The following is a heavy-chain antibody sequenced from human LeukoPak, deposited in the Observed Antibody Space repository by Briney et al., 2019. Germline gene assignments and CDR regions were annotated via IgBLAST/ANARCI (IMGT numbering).Heavy chain of an antibody. Sequence: TSETLSLTCADSGYSISSGYYWGWIRQPPGKGLEWIGSIYHSGSTYYNPSLKSRVTISVDTSKNQFSLKLSSVTAADTAVYYCARLPYCSSTSCYMAFDYWGQGTLVTVSS. CDR1: GYSISSGYY. J-gene: IGHJ4*02. D-gene: IGHD2-2*02. CDR3: ARLPYCSSTSCYMAFDY. CDR2: IYHSGST. V-gene: IGHV4-38-2*01.